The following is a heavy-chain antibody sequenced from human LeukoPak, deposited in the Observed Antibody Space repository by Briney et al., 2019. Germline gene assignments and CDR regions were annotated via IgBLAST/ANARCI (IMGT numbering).Heavy chain of an antibody. V-gene: IGHV1-2*02. D-gene: IGHD3-22*01. J-gene: IGHJ4*02. Sequence: GASVKVSCKASGYTFTGYYMHWVRQAPGQGLEWMGWINPNSGGTNYAQKFQGRVTMTRDTSIGTAYMELSRLRSDDTAVYYCARMPYYYDSSDYWGQGTLVTASS. CDR3: ARMPYYYDSSDY. CDR2: INPNSGGT. CDR1: GYTFTGYY.